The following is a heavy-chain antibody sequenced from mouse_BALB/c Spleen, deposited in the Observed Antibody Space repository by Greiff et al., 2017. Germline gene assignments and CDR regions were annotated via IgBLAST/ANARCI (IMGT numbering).Heavy chain of an antibody. J-gene: IGHJ2*01. CDR3: ASTVYFDD. CDR1: GFNIKDTY. V-gene: IGHV14-3*02. D-gene: IGHD4-1*02. Sequence: VQLQQSGAELVKPGASVKLSCTASGFNIKDTYMHWVKQRPEQGLEWIGRIDPANGNTKYDPKFQGKATITADTSSNTAYLQLSSLTSEDTAVYYCASTVYFDDWGQGTTLTVSS. CDR2: IDPANGNT.